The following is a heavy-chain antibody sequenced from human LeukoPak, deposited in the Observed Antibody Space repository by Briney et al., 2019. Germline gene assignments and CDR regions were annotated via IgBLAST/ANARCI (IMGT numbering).Heavy chain of an antibody. CDR3: ARDAGITGTTDLDY. J-gene: IGHJ4*02. Sequence: GGSLRLSCAASGFTFSSYSMNWVRQAPGKGLEWVSYINDGSSTIYYADSVKGRFTISRDNAKNSLYLQMNSLRAEDTAVYYCARDAGITGTTDLDYWGQGTLVTVSS. CDR1: GFTFSSYS. D-gene: IGHD1-7*01. CDR2: INDGSSTI. V-gene: IGHV3-48*01.